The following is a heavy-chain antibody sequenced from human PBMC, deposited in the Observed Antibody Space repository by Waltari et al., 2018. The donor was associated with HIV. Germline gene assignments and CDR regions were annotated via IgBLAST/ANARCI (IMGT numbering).Heavy chain of an antibody. CDR1: GFTFTSYR. CDR2: ISSSSSYT. V-gene: IGHV3-21*01. J-gene: IGHJ4*02. Sequence: EEQLVESGGGLVQPGGSPRLSCAASGFTFTSYRMNWVRQAPGKGLEWVSSISSSSSYTDYAESVKGRFTISRDNAKNSLDLQMNSLRVEDTAVYYCARDGITNFGVVMDLWGQGALVTVSS. CDR3: ARDGITNFGVVMDL. D-gene: IGHD3-3*01.